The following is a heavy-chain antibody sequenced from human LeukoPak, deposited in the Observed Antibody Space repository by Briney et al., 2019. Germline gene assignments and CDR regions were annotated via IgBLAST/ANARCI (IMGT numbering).Heavy chain of an antibody. Sequence: ASVKVSCKASGYTFTSCGISWVRQAPGQGLEWMGWISAYNGNTNYAQKLQGRVTMTTDTSTSTAYMELRSLRSDDTAVYYCARALANEDAFDIWGQGTMVTVSS. CDR3: ARALANEDAFDI. D-gene: IGHD1-1*01. CDR1: GYTFTSCG. V-gene: IGHV1-18*01. J-gene: IGHJ3*02. CDR2: ISAYNGNT.